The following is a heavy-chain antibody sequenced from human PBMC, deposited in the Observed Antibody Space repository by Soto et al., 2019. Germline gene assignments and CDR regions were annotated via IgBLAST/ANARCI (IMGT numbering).Heavy chain of an antibody. D-gene: IGHD6-13*01. Sequence: ETLSLTFTVSGGSISSSSYCWGWIRQPPGKGLEWIGSIYYSGSTYYNPSIKSRVTTSVDTSKNQFSLKLSSVTAADTAVYYCARGNSFRSWHLTPTSRANNWFDPWRQGTLVTVSS. CDR1: GGSISSSSYC. V-gene: IGHV4-39*07. J-gene: IGHJ5*02. CDR2: IYYSGST. CDR3: ARGNSFRSWHLTPTSRANNWFDP.